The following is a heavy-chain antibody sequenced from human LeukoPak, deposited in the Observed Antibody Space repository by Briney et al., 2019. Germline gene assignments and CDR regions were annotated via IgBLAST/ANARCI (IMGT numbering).Heavy chain of an antibody. D-gene: IGHD1-26*01. Sequence: ASVKVSCKASGYTFTSYGISWVQQAPGQGLEWMGWISAYNGNTNYAQKLQGRVTMTTDTSTSTAYMELRSLRSDDTAVYYCARAIVGATDDAFDIWGQGTMVTVSS. V-gene: IGHV1-18*01. J-gene: IGHJ3*02. CDR2: ISAYNGNT. CDR3: ARAIVGATDDAFDI. CDR1: GYTFTSYG.